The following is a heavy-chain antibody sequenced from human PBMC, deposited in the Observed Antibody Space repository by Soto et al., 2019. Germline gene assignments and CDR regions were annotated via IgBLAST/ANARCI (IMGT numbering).Heavy chain of an antibody. V-gene: IGHV4-30-2*01. CDR3: ARERGGYGLFDS. J-gene: IGHJ4*02. CDR2: IYPSGMP. CDR1: CGSIINAAYS. D-gene: IGHD5-12*01. Sequence: SSGTLSLTCTFSCGSIINAAYSWSWIRQPPGKGLEWIGYIYPSGMPFYNPSLRSRVTISIDRSNDQFSLNLKSVTAADTAVYYCARERGGYGLFDSWGQGTLVTVSS.